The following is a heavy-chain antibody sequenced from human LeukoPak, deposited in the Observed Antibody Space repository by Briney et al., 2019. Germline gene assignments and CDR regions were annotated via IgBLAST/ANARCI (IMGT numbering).Heavy chain of an antibody. CDR3: ARGQDIVVVPAAMQGRWFYY. CDR1: GFTFSSYE. Sequence: PGGSLRLSCAASGFTFSSYEMNWVRRAPGKGLEWVSYISSSGSTIYYADSVKGRFTISRDNAKNSLYLQMNSMRAEDTAVYYCARGQDIVVVPAAMQGRWFYYWGQGTLVTVSS. V-gene: IGHV3-48*03. D-gene: IGHD2-2*01. CDR2: ISSSGSTI. J-gene: IGHJ4*02.